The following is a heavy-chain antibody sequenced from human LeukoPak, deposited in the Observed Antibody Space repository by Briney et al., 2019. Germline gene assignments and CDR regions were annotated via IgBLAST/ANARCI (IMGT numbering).Heavy chain of an antibody. CDR2: IYHSGST. D-gene: IGHD3-22*01. CDR3: ARDRSYDSSGLDY. J-gene: IGHJ4*02. CDR1: GGSISSGGYS. V-gene: IGHV4-30-2*01. Sequence: SQTLSLTCAVSGGSISSGGYSWSWLRQPPGKGLEWIGYIYHSGSTYYNPSLKSRVTISVDRSKNQFSLKLSSVTAADTAVYYCARDRSYDSSGLDYWGQGTLVTVSS.